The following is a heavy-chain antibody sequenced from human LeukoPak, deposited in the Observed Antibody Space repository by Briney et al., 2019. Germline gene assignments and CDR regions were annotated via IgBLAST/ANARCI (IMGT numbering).Heavy chain of an antibody. J-gene: IGHJ4*02. CDR3: AMSFYGAYAASFDY. CDR1: GGSFSGYY. Sequence: SETLSLTCAVYGGSFSGYYWSWIRQPPGKGLEWIGEINHSGSTNYNPSPKSRVTISVDTSKNQFSLKLSPVTAADTAVYYCAMSFYGAYAASFDYWGQGNLVTVSS. D-gene: IGHD4/OR15-4a*01. CDR2: INHSGST. V-gene: IGHV4-34*01.